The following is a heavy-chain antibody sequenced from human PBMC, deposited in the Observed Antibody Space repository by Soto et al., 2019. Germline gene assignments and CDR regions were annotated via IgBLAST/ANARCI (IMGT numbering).Heavy chain of an antibody. D-gene: IGHD3-22*01. Sequence: AAVKVCCKSSGYSFTGYYMHWVRQAPGQGLEWMGWINPNSGGTNYAQKFQGWVTMTRDTSISTAYMELSRLRSDDTAVYYCAREGAYYYDSSGYLNGGMDVWGQGTTVTVSS. CDR3: AREGAYYYDSSGYLNGGMDV. J-gene: IGHJ6*02. CDR1: GYSFTGYY. V-gene: IGHV1-2*04. CDR2: INPNSGGT.